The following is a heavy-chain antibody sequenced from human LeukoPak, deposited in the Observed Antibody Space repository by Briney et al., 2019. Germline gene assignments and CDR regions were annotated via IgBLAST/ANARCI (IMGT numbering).Heavy chain of an antibody. Sequence: PGGSLRLSCAASGFTFTDYSLNWVRQAPGKGLEWISYISSSSKTIYYADSVRGRFTLSRDNAKNSLYLQMNSLRVEDTAVYYCARGSHFNVLLWFGELYEAFDIWGQGTMVTVSS. CDR3: ARGSHFNVLLWFGELYEAFDI. CDR2: ISSSSKTI. D-gene: IGHD3-10*01. CDR1: GFTFTDYS. V-gene: IGHV3-48*04. J-gene: IGHJ3*02.